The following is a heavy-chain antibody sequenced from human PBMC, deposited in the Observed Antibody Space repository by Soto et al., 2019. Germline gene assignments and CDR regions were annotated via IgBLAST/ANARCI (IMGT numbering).Heavy chain of an antibody. CDR1: GVSISSYF. CDR2: TYHRGST. D-gene: IGHD2-15*01. Sequence: PSETRSLTCSVSGVSISSYFWSWIRQPPGGGLGWIGYTYHRGSTNYSPSLRSRVDISLDTSENQFSLKVSSVTAADTAVYYCARIGGGHGPLEYWGQGTPLNVST. V-gene: IGHV4-59*01. J-gene: IGHJ4*02. CDR3: ARIGGGHGPLEY.